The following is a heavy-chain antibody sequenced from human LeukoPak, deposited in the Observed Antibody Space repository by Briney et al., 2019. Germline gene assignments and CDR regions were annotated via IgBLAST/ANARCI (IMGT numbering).Heavy chain of an antibody. CDR1: GFTFSSYA. Sequence: GGSLRLSCEAPGFTFSSYAMTWVRQAPGKGLEWVSSISGSGGSTYYADSVKGRFTISRDNSKNTLSLQMNSLRAEDTAVYYCAKGPRSGSQYYFDYWGQGTLVTVSS. D-gene: IGHD1-26*01. CDR2: ISGSGGST. V-gene: IGHV3-23*01. CDR3: AKGPRSGSQYYFDY. J-gene: IGHJ4*02.